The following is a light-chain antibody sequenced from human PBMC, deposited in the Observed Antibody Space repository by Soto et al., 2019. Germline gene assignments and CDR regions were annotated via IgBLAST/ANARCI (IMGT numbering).Light chain of an antibody. CDR1: SSDVGSYNL. J-gene: IGLJ1*01. CDR3: CSYAASSTFV. Sequence: QSVLTQPASVSGSPGQSITISCTGTSSDVGSYNLVSWYQQHPGKAPKLMIYEVSKRPSGVSNRFSGSKSGNTASLTIPGLQAEVVADYYCCSYAASSTFVFGTGTK. CDR2: EVS. V-gene: IGLV2-23*02.